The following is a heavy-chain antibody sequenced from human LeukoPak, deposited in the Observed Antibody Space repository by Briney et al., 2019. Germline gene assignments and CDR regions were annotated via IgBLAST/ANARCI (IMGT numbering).Heavy chain of an antibody. Sequence: PSETLSLTCTVSGGSISSYYGSWIRQPPGKGLEWIGYIYYSGSTNYNPSLKSRVTISVDTSKNQFSLKLSSVTAADTAVYYCARAGEQQLEFDYWGQGTLVTVSS. CDR2: IYYSGST. V-gene: IGHV4-59*01. D-gene: IGHD6-13*01. J-gene: IGHJ4*02. CDR3: ARAGEQQLEFDY. CDR1: GGSISSYY.